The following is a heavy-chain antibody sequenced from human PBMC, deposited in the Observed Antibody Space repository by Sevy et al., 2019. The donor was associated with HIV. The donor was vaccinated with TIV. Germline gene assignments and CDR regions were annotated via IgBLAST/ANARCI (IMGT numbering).Heavy chain of an antibody. Sequence: GGSLRLSCTASGFTFSDYYMSWIRQALGKGLECVSFISSTTGYTNYADSVKGRFTISRDNAKNSLYPQMNNLRAEDTAVYYCARSLKDWTPSAGHWGQGTLVTVSS. CDR1: GFTFSDYY. CDR3: ARSLKDWTPSAGH. CDR2: ISSTTGYT. D-gene: IGHD1-1*01. J-gene: IGHJ4*02. V-gene: IGHV3-11*06.